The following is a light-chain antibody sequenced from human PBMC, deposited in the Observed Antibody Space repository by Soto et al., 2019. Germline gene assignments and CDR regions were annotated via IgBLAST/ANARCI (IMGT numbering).Light chain of an antibody. CDR1: QSITPW. CDR2: QAS. V-gene: IGKV1-5*03. Sequence: DIQMTQSPSTLSASVGDIVTITCRASQSITPWLAWYQQKPGKVPKLMIYQASSLESGVPLRFSGSASGTEFTLTINSLQPDDVATYYCQHYNRYSATFGQGTKVDIK. J-gene: IGKJ1*01. CDR3: QHYNRYSAT.